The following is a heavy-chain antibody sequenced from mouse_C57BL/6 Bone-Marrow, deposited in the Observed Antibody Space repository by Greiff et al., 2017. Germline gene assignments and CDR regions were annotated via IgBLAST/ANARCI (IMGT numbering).Heavy chain of an antibody. J-gene: IGHJ3*01. Sequence: EVQVVESGAELVRPGASVKLSCTASGFNIKDDYMHWVKQRPEQGLEWIGWIDPETGDTEYASKFQGKATITADTSSTTAYLQHSSLTSEDTAVYYCTDYYGSSYGAGFAYWGQGTLVTVSA. CDR2: IDPETGDT. V-gene: IGHV14-4*01. CDR1: GFNIKDDY. D-gene: IGHD1-1*01. CDR3: TDYYGSSYGAGFAY.